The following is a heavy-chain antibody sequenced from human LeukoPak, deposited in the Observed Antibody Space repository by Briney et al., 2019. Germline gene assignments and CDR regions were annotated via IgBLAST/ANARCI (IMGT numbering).Heavy chain of an antibody. Sequence: ASVKVSCKASGYTFTSYGISWVRRAPGQGLEWMGWISAYNGNTNYAQKLQGRVTMTTDTSTSTAYMELRSLRSDDTAVYYCARDRHDILTGYYRRWDYWGQGTLVTVSS. CDR2: ISAYNGNT. CDR3: ARDRHDILTGYYRRWDY. D-gene: IGHD3-9*01. CDR1: GYTFTSYG. V-gene: IGHV1-18*01. J-gene: IGHJ4*02.